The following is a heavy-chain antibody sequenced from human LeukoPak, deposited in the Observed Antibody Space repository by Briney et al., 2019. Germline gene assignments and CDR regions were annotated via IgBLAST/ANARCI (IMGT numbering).Heavy chain of an antibody. Sequence: SETLFLTCAVYGGSFSGYYWSRIRQPPGKGLEWIGEINHSGSTNYNPSLKSRVTISVDTSKNQFSLKLSSLTAADTAVYYCARGLSLVLLWFGPRGFDPWGQGTLVTVSS. J-gene: IGHJ5*02. CDR1: GGSFSGYY. CDR2: INHSGST. V-gene: IGHV4-34*01. D-gene: IGHD3-10*01. CDR3: ARGLSLVLLWFGPRGFDP.